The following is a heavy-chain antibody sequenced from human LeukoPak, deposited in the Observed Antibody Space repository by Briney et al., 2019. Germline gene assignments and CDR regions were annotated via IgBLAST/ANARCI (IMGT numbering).Heavy chain of an antibody. CDR1: GYTFTGYY. CDR3: ARDNSLRDTAWWFDP. J-gene: IGHJ5*02. Sequence: ASVKVPCKASGYTFTGYYMHWVRQAPGQGLEWIGIINPSGDNTWYAQKFQGRVTMTRDMATSTDYLEASSLRSEDTAVYYCARDNSLRDTAWWFDPWGQGTLVTVSS. CDR2: INPSGDNT. V-gene: IGHV1-46*01. D-gene: IGHD5-24*01.